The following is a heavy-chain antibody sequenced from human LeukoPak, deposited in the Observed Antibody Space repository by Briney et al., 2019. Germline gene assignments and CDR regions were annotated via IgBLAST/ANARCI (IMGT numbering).Heavy chain of an antibody. J-gene: IGHJ6*02. V-gene: IGHV3-30*04. CDR2: ISYDGSNK. Sequence: SLRLSCAASGFTFSSYAMHWVRQAPGKGLEWVAVISYDGSNKYYADSVKGRFTISRDNSKNTLYLQMNSLRAEDTAVYYCARPETYSSGWYYYYGMDVWGQGTTVTVSS. CDR3: ARPETYSSGWYYYYGMDV. CDR1: GFTFSSYA. D-gene: IGHD6-19*01.